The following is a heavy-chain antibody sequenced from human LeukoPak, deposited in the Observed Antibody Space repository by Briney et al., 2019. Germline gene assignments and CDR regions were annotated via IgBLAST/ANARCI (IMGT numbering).Heavy chain of an antibody. CDR1: GGSISSYY. CDR3: ARTSRGYSSGWYYFDY. CDR2: FYYSGSI. J-gene: IGHJ4*02. V-gene: IGHV4-59*01. D-gene: IGHD6-19*01. Sequence: SETLSLTCTVSGGSISSYYWSWIRRPPEKGLEWIGYFYYSGSITSNPALTSRVTISVDTSKNQFSLKLSSVTAADTAVYYCARTSRGYSSGWYYFDYWGQGTLVTVSS.